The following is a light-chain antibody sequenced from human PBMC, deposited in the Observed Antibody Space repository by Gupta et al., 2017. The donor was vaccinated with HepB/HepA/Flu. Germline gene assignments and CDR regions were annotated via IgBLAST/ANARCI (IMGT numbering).Light chain of an antibody. CDR2: GAS. J-gene: IGKJ2*01. CDR1: QSVSSSY. V-gene: IGKV3-20*01. CDR3: QHEGSSPWT. Sequence: EIVLTQSPCTLSFSPGERATLSCRASQSVSSSYLVWYQQKPGQAPRLLIYGASSRATGIPDRFSGSGYGTDFTLTISRREPEDFAVYYCQHEGSSPWTFGQGTKMEIK.